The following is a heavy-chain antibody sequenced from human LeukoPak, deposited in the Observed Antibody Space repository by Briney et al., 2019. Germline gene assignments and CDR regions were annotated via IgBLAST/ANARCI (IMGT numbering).Heavy chain of an antibody. CDR3: ARDYYDSSGYLPLGY. Sequence: GSLRLSCAASGFTFSSYAMSWVRQAPGKGLEWVSVISGSGGSTYYADSVKGRFTISRDNAKNSLYLQMNGLRAEDMAVYYCARDYYDSSGYLPLGYWGQGTLVTVSS. V-gene: IGHV3-23*01. CDR2: ISGSGGST. D-gene: IGHD3-22*01. J-gene: IGHJ4*02. CDR1: GFTFSSYA.